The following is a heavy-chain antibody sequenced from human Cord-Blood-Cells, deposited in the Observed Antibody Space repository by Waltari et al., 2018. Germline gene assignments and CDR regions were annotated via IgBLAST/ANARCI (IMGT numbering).Heavy chain of an antibody. D-gene: IGHD3-10*01. J-gene: IGHJ4*02. V-gene: IGHV3-21*01. CDR2: ISSSSRYI. Sequence: EVQLVESGGGLVKPGGSLRLSCAASGFTFSSYSMNWVRQAPGKGLEWGSSISSSSRYIYYADSVKGRLTISRDNAKNSLYLQMNSLRAEDTAVYYCARDQGMYYFDYWGQGTLVTVSS. CDR1: GFTFSSYS. CDR3: ARDQGMYYFDY.